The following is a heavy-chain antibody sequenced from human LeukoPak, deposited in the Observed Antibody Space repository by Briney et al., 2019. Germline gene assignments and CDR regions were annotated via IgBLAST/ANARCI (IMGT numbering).Heavy chain of an antibody. J-gene: IGHJ3*02. Sequence: GGSLRLSCAASGFTFSSYSMNWVRQAPGKGLEWVSVIYSGGSTYYADSVKGRFTISRDNSKNTLYLQMNSLRAEDTAVYYCARALNRVYAFDIWGQGTMVTVSS. CDR1: GFTFSSYS. V-gene: IGHV3-66*01. CDR2: IYSGGST. D-gene: IGHD2/OR15-2a*01. CDR3: ARALNRVYAFDI.